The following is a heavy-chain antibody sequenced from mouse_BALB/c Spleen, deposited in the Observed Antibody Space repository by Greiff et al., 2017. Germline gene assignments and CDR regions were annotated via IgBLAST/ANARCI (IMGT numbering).Heavy chain of an antibody. Sequence: EVQLQESGPGLVKPSQSLSLTCTVTGYSITSYYAWNWIRQFPGNQLEWMGYISYSGSTSYNPSLKSRISITRDTSKNQFFLQLNSVTTEDTATYYCARNYRYENAMDYWGQGTSVTVSS. CDR2: ISYSGST. V-gene: IGHV3-2*02. CDR3: ARNYRYENAMDY. J-gene: IGHJ4*01. CDR1: GYSITSYYA. D-gene: IGHD2-14*01.